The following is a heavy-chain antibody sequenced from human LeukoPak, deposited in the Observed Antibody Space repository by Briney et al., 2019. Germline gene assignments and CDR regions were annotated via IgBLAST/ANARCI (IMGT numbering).Heavy chain of an antibody. V-gene: IGHV3-21*01. D-gene: IGHD2-21*02. CDR3: ARGGVVVTAMGWFDP. CDR2: ISSSSSYI. J-gene: IGHJ5*02. Sequence: GGPLRLSCAASGFTFSIYSMNWVRQAPGKGLEWVSSISSSSSYIYYADSVKGRFTTSRDNAKNSLYLQMNSLRAEDTAVYYCARGGVVVTAMGWFDPWGQGTLVTVSS. CDR1: GFTFSIYS.